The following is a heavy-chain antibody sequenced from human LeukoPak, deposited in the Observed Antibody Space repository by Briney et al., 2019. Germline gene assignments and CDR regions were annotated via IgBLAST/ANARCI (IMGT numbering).Heavy chain of an antibody. J-gene: IGHJ6*02. V-gene: IGHV4-4*09. D-gene: IGHD1-26*01. CDR3: ARVWEPTYYYGMDV. CDR1: GGSISSYY. CDR2: ISTSGST. Sequence: SETLSLTCTVSGGSISSYYWSWIRQPPGKRLEWIGYISTSGSTNYNPSLRSRVTMSVDTSKNQFSLKLSSVTAADTAVYYCARVWEPTYYYGMDVWGQGTTVTVSS.